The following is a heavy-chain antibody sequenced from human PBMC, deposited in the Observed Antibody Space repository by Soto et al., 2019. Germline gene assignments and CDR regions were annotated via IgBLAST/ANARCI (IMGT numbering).Heavy chain of an antibody. CDR3: ARPMSGHDACDI. V-gene: IGHV4-59*01. J-gene: IGHJ3*02. CDR1: GGSISSYY. Sequence: SGTLSLTCIVSGGSISSYYWSWIRQPPGKGLEWIGYIYYSGSTNYNPSLKSRVTISVDTSKNQFSLKLSSVTAADTAVYYCARPMSGHDACDIWGQGTMVTVSS. CDR2: IYYSGST. D-gene: IGHD3-22*01.